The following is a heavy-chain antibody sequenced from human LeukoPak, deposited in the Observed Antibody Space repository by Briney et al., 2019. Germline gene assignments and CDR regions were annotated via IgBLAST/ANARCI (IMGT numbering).Heavy chain of an antibody. CDR2: FDPEDGET. J-gene: IGHJ4*02. Sequence: GASVKVSCKVSGYTLTELSMHWVRQAPGKGLEWMGGFDPEDGETIYAQKFQGRVTMTEDTSTDTAYMELSSLRSDDTAVYYCATYRARAAVEWFFDHWAQGTLVTVSS. CDR1: GYTLTELS. CDR3: ATYRARAAVEWFFDH. D-gene: IGHD3-3*01. V-gene: IGHV1-24*01.